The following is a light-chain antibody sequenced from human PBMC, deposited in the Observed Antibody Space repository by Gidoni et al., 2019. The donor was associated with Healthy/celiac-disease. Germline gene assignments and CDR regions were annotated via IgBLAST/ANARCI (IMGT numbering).Light chain of an antibody. J-gene: IGKJ1*01. CDR3: QQYYDSPRT. CDR1: QTVLFRSDNRNY. V-gene: IGKV4-1*01. Sequence: DIVMTQSPDPLAVSLGERATINCKSSQTVLFRSDNRNYLAWYQQKPGQSPKLLIYWASTRASGVPDRFSGSGSGTDFTLTISTLQAEDAAVYFCQQYYDSPRTFGQGTKVEIK. CDR2: WAS.